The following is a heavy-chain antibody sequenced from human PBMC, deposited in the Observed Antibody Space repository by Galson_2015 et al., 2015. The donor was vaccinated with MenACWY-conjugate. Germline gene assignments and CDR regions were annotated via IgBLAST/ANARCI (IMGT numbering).Heavy chain of an antibody. J-gene: IGHJ6*02. V-gene: IGHV5-51*01. Sequence: QSGAEVKKPGESLKISCKGSGYSFSTYWIAWERQLPGKGLEWMGLISPGDSNTRYSPAFHGQVTISADKSISTAYLQLHSLQASYAAMHYSARHPPGGQGMDVWGQGTTVAVAS. D-gene: IGHD1-26*01. CDR2: ISPGDSNT. CDR1: GYSFSTYW. CDR3: ARHPPGGQGMDV.